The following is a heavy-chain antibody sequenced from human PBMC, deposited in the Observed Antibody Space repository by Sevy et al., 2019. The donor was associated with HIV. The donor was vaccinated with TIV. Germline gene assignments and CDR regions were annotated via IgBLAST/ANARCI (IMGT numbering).Heavy chain of an antibody. J-gene: IGHJ4*02. Sequence: SETLSLTCAVSGGSISSSNWWSWVRQPPGKGLEWIGEIYHSGSTNYNPSLKSRVTISVDKSKNQFSVKLTSVTAADTAVYYCARGRLGIAVAGVFDYWGQGTLVTVSS. D-gene: IGHD6-19*01. CDR3: ARGRLGIAVAGVFDY. CDR1: GGSISSSNW. CDR2: IYHSGST. V-gene: IGHV4-4*02.